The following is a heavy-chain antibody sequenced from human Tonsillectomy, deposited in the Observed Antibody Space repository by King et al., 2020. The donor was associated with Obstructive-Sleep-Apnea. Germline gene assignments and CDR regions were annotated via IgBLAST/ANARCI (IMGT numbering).Heavy chain of an antibody. D-gene: IGHD1-20*01. J-gene: IGHJ4*02. CDR1: GFTFSSYS. CDR2: ISSSSSYI. V-gene: IGHV3-21*01. Sequence: VQLVESGGGLVKPGGSLRLSCAASGFTFSSYSMNWVRQAPGKGLEWVSSISSSSSYIYYADSVKGRFTISRDNAKNSLYLQMNSLRAEDTAVYYCARDQPPITGSNRWGQGTLVTVSS. CDR3: ARDQPPITGSNR.